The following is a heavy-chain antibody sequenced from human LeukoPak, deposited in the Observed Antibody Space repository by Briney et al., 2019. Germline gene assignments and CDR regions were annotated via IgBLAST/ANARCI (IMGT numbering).Heavy chain of an antibody. CDR1: GFTFSDYY. CDR2: ISSSGSTI. J-gene: IGHJ6*02. Sequence: PGGSLRLSCAASGFTFSDYYMSWIRQAPGKGLEWVSYISSSGSTIYYADSVKGRFTISRDNAKNSLYLQMNSLSAEDTAVYYCARDSIPNVLRYFDWLSDYYYYYGMDVWGQGTTVTVSS. CDR3: ARDSIPNVLRYFDWLSDYYYYYGMDV. V-gene: IGHV3-11*01. D-gene: IGHD3-9*01.